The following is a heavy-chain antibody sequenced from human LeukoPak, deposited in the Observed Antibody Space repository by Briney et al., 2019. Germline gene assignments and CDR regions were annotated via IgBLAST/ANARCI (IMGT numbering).Heavy chain of an antibody. D-gene: IGHD3-10*01. V-gene: IGHV4-61*02. Sequence: SQTLSLTCTVSGGSISSGGYYWSWIRQPAGKGLEYIGRIYSTGSTNYNPSLRSRVTISVDTSKDHFSLKLSSVTAADTAVYYCARDQTYSGSGIYTYFDYWGQGILVTVST. J-gene: IGHJ4*02. CDR1: GGSISSGGYY. CDR2: IYSTGST. CDR3: ARDQTYSGSGIYTYFDY.